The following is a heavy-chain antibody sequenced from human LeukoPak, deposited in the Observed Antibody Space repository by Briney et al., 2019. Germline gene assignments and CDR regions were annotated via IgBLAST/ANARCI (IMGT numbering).Heavy chain of an antibody. CDR2: ISYDGSNK. CDR1: GFTFSSYA. V-gene: IGHV3-30*04. Sequence: GGSLRLSCAASGFTFSSYAMHWVRQAPGKGLEWVAVISYDGSNKYYADSVKGRFTVSRDNSKNTLYLQMNSLRAEDTAVYYCARDDLGYSSSWFNYYYYGMDVWGQGTTVTVSS. CDR3: ARDDLGYSSSWFNYYYYGMDV. J-gene: IGHJ6*02. D-gene: IGHD6-13*01.